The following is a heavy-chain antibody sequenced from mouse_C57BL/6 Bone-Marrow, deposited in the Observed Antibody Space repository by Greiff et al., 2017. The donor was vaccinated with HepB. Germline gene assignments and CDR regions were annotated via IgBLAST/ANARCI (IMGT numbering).Heavy chain of an antibody. CDR1: GYTFTDYE. Sequence: VQLQQSGAELVRPGASVTLSCKASGYTFTDYEMHWVKQTPVHGLEWIGAIDPETGGTAYKQKFKGKAILTADKSSSTAYMELRSLTSEDSAVYYCTRGGLPYYYAMDYWGQGTSVTVSS. CDR2: IDPETGGT. D-gene: IGHD2-2*01. V-gene: IGHV1-15*01. CDR3: TRGGLPYYYAMDY. J-gene: IGHJ4*01.